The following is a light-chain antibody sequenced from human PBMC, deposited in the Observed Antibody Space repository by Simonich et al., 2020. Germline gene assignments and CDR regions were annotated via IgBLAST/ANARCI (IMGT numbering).Light chain of an antibody. CDR2: GTS. V-gene: IGLV1-40*01. J-gene: IGLJ3*02. Sequence: QSVLTQPPSVSGAPGQRVTISCTGSSSNIGAGYAVHWYQQLPGTAPKLLIYGTSNRPSGVPDRFSGSKSGTSASLAITGLQAEDEADYYCKSYDSSLSGSVFGGGTKLTVL. CDR1: SSNIGAGYA. CDR3: KSYDSSLSGSV.